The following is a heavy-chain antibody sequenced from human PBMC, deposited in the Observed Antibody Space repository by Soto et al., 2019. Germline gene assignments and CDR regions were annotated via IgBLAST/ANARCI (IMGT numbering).Heavy chain of an antibody. D-gene: IGHD6-13*01. CDR3: GTGWQQLALDY. CDR1: GGSISSGGYY. V-gene: IGHV4-31*03. J-gene: IGHJ4*02. CDR2: IYYGGST. Sequence: QVQLQESGPGLVKPSQTLSLSCTVSGGSISSGGYYWSWIRQHPGKGLEWIGYIYYGGSTYYNPSLKSRVTISVDTSKNQFSLKLSSVTAADTAVYYCGTGWQQLALDYWGQGTLVTVSS.